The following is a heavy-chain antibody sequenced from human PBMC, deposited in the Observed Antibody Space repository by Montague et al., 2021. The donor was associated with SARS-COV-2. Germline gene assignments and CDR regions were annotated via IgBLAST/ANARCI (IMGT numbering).Heavy chain of an antibody. CDR1: GGSISSGGYY. V-gene: IGHV4-31*03. CDR2: IYYSGST. Sequence: TLSLTCTVSGGSISSGGYYWSWIRQHPGKGLEWIGYIYYSGSTYYNPSLKSRVTISVDTSKNQFSLKLSSVTVADTAVYYCASTYGGNLGYYYYYMDVWGKGTTVTVSS. CDR3: ASTYGGNLGYYYYYMDV. D-gene: IGHD4-23*01. J-gene: IGHJ6*03.